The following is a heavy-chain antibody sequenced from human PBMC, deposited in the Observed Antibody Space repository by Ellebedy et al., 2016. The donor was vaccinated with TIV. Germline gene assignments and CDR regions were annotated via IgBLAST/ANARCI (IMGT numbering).Heavy chain of an antibody. V-gene: IGHV3-7*01. CDR3: ARRLLRDGYFDY. CDR1: GFNFSSYW. Sequence: GESLKISXAASGFNFSSYWMSWVRQVSGKGLEWVANIKQDGSEKFYVDSVKGRFTISRDNAKNSLYLQMSSLRAEDTAVYYCARRLLRDGYFDYWGQGTLVTVSS. J-gene: IGHJ4*02. CDR2: IKQDGSEK. D-gene: IGHD5-24*01.